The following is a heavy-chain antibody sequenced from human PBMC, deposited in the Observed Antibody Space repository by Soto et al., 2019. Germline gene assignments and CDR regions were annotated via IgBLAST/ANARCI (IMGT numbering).Heavy chain of an antibody. CDR3: ARVHCSAGTCLDGLDF. CDR1: GDGVSSNGAC. J-gene: IGHJ6*02. V-gene: IGHV6-1*01. CDR2: IYYRSKWFH. Sequence: PSQTLSLTCVISGDGVSSNGACWNWIRQSPSRGLQWLGRIYYRSKWFHDYAASVESRVAINPDTSRNQFSLQLNYVTPEDTAVYYCARVHCSAGTCLDGLDFWGQGTTVTVSS. D-gene: IGHD2-15*01.